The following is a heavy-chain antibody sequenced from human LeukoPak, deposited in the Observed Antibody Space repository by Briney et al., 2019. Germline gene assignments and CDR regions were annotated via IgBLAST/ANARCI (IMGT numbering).Heavy chain of an antibody. D-gene: IGHD6-13*01. V-gene: IGHV3-66*01. J-gene: IGHJ6*02. CDR1: GFAVSSNY. CDR3: ARDSRQQLGPKYYYYGMDV. Sequence: GGSLRLSCPASGFAVSSNYMSWVRQAPGKGLEWVSIIYDIGSTYYADSVKGRFTISKNNSKNTVYLQMNSLRVEDTAVYYCARDSRQQLGPKYYYYGMDVWGRGTTVTVSS. CDR2: IYDIGST.